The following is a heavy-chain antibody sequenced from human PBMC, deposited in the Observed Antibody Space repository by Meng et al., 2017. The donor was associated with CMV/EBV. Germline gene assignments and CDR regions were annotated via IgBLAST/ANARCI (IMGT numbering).Heavy chain of an antibody. Sequence: SGYPFLGSYIPWVRQAPGQGLEWMGWINPNSGDTIYAQIFQGRVTMTRDTSINTAYMVLSRLRSDDTAVYFCATDVPYNWNYQFDYWGQGSLVTVSS. CDR2: INPNSGDT. V-gene: IGHV1-2*02. D-gene: IGHD1-7*01. CDR1: GYPFLGSY. J-gene: IGHJ4*02. CDR3: ATDVPYNWNYQFDY.